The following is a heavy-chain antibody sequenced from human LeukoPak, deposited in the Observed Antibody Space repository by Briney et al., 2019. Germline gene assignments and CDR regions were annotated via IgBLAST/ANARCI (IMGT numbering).Heavy chain of an antibody. J-gene: IGHJ4*02. Sequence: TVKVSCKASGGTFSSYAISWVRQAPGQGLEWMGRIIPIFGTANYAQKFQGRVTITTDESTSTAYMELSSLRSEDTAVYYCARDPPEYSGSYYGYWGQGTLVTVSS. V-gene: IGHV1-69*05. D-gene: IGHD1-26*01. CDR3: ARDPPEYSGSYYGY. CDR2: IIPIFGTA. CDR1: GGTFSSYA.